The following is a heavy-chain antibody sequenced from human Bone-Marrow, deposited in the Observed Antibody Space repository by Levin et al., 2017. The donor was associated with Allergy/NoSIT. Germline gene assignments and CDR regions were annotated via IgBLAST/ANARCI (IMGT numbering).Heavy chain of an antibody. CDR1: GGSFSAFY. J-gene: IGHJ4*02. Sequence: SETLSLTCAVYGGSFSAFYWSWIRQPPGKGLEWLGEINHSGTTNHNPSLKSRVTISADTSKNQFSLKLSSVTAADTAVYYCARAGDCSGDSCYSAPALDYWGQGTLVTVSS. V-gene: IGHV4-34*01. D-gene: IGHD2-15*01. CDR2: INHSGTT. CDR3: ARAGDCSGDSCYSAPALDY.